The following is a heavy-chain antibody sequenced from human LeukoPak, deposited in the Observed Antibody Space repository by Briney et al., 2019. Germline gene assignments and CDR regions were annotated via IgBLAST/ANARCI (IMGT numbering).Heavy chain of an antibody. V-gene: IGHV3-23*01. D-gene: IGHD2-2*01. CDR3: AKDLEDIVVVPAANFN. J-gene: IGHJ4*02. CDR2: ISGSGGST. CDR1: GFTVISNY. Sequence: GGSLRLSCAASGFTVISNYMSWVRQAPGKGLEWVSAISGSGGSTYYADSVKGRFTISRDNSKNTLYLQMNSLRAEDTAVYYCAKDLEDIVVVPAANFNWGQGTLVTVSS.